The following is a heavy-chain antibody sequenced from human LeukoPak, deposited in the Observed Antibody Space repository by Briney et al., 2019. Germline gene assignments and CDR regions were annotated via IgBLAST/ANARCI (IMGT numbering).Heavy chain of an antibody. D-gene: IGHD1-26*01. CDR3: ARDLWGLLGAPRTYNWFDP. V-gene: IGHV4-4*07. Sequence: ASETLSLTRSVSGASISNSYWSWIRQPAGKGLEWIGRIFTSGTTYYNPSLKSRVTMSVDTSKNQFSLKLSSVTAADTAVYYCARDLWGLLGAPRTYNWFDPWGQGTLVTVSS. J-gene: IGHJ5*02. CDR2: IFTSGTT. CDR1: GASISNSY.